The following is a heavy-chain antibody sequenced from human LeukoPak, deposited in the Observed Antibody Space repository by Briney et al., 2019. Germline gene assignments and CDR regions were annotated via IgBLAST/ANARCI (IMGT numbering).Heavy chain of an antibody. V-gene: IGHV3-30*03. CDR3: ARIPIVGPGGY. Sequence: GGSLRLSCAASGFTFSSYGMHWVRQAPGKGLEWVAVISYDGSNKYYADSVKGRFTISRDNSKNTLYLQMNSLRAEDTAVYYCARIPIVGPGGYWGQGTLVTVSS. CDR2: ISYDGSNK. CDR1: GFTFSSYG. D-gene: IGHD1-26*01. J-gene: IGHJ4*02.